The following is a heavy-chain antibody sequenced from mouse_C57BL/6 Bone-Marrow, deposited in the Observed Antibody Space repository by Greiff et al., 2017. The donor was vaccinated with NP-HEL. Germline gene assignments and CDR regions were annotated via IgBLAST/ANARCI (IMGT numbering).Heavy chain of an antibody. CDR1: GFNIKDDY. D-gene: IGHD2-10*02. J-gene: IGHJ2*01. CDR2: IDPENGDT. Sequence: VQLQQSGAELVRPGASVKLSCTASGFNIKDDYMHWVKQRPEQGLEWIGWIDPENGDTEYASKFQGKATITADTSSNTAYLQLSSLTSEDTAVYYCTTPRSPFDYWGQGTTLTVSS. V-gene: IGHV14-4*01. CDR3: TTPRSPFDY.